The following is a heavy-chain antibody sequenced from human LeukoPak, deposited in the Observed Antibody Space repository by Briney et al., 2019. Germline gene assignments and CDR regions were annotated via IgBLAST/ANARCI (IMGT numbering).Heavy chain of an antibody. CDR2: ISTYNGYS. CDR1: GYTFTSSG. V-gene: IGHV1-18*01. Sequence: ASVKVSSKTSGYTFTSSGITWVRQAPGQGLEWMGWISTYNGYSKYAQNLQGKVTMTADTSTSTAYMELSSLRSDDTAVYYCAKNSSGGYSDYWGQGTLVTVSS. D-gene: IGHD6-19*01. CDR3: AKNSSGGYSDY. J-gene: IGHJ4*02.